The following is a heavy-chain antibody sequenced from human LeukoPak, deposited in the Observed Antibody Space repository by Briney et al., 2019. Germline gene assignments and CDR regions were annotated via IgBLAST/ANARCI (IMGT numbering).Heavy chain of an antibody. Sequence: SETLSLTCTVSGGSISSYYWSWIRQPPGKGLEWIGYIYYSGSTNYNPSLKSRVTISVDTSKNQFSLKLSSVTAADTAVYYCARQAPSTVNTFDYWGQGTLVTASS. CDR3: ARQAPSTVNTFDY. D-gene: IGHD4-17*01. CDR2: IYYSGST. CDR1: GGSISSYY. J-gene: IGHJ4*02. V-gene: IGHV4-59*08.